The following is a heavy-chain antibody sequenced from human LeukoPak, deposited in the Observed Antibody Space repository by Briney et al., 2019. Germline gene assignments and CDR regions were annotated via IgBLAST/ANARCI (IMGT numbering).Heavy chain of an antibody. CDR3: ARVVVVTPHYYYYYGMDV. CDR2: INHSGST. D-gene: IGHD2-21*02. V-gene: IGHV4-34*01. J-gene: IGHJ6*02. CDR1: GGSFSGYY. Sequence: SSETLSLTCAVYGGSFSGYYWSWIHQPPGKGLEWIGEINHSGSTNYNPSLKSRVTISVDTSKYQFSLKLSSVTAADTAVYYCARVVVVTPHYYYYYGMDVWGQGTTVTVSS.